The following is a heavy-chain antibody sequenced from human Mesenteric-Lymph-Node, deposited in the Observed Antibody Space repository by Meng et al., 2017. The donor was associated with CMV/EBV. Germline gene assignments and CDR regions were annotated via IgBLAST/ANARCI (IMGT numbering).Heavy chain of an antibody. CDR1: YY. J-gene: IGHJ5*02. CDR3: ARGGRLTSSDFWSGYYWWFDP. Sequence: YYIHWVRQAPGQGLEWMGWINPYSGGTNYAQKFQGRVTMARDTSISTAYMELSRLRSDDTAVYYCARGGRLTSSDFWSGYYWWFDPWGQGTLVTVSS. D-gene: IGHD3-3*01. CDR2: INPYSGGT. V-gene: IGHV1-2*02.